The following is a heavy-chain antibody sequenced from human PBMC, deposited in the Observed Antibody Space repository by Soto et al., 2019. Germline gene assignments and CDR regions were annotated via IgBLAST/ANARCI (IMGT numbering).Heavy chain of an antibody. CDR1: GYTFINYA. CDR3: ARDSDLSNYAGDF. D-gene: IGHD4-4*01. Sequence: QVQLVQSGAEVRKPGASVKVSCKTSGYTFINYAFNWVRQAPGQGLEWMGWIGPYNGNTNYAQKFQGRVTMTTDTSTATAYMELRSLRSGDTAVYYYARDSDLSNYAGDFWGQGTLVTVSS. V-gene: IGHV1-18*01. CDR2: IGPYNGNT. J-gene: IGHJ4*02.